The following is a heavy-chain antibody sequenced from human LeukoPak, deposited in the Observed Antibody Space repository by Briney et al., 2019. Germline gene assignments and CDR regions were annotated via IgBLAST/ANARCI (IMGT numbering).Heavy chain of an antibody. CDR3: AKPRSHFNWNDRSYFDH. J-gene: IGHJ4*02. CDR1: GFTFSSYA. CDR2: INGSGGRT. V-gene: IGHV3-23*01. Sequence: GGSLTLSCAASGFTFSSYAMSWVRQAPGKGLEWVSDINGSGGRTYYADSVKSRFAISRDNSKNTLYLQMNSLRAEDTAVYYCAKPRSHFNWNDRSYFDHWGQGTLVTVSS. D-gene: IGHD1-20*01.